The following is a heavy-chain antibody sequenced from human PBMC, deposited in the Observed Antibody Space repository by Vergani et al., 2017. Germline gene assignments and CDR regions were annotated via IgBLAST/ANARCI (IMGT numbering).Heavy chain of an antibody. J-gene: IGHJ4*02. CDR1: GFSFNSYW. Sequence: DVHLAESGGGFFQPGGSLRLSCSASGFSFNSYWMHWVRQVPGKGLLWVSRMKSDGSITAYADSVKGRFTISRDNAQNTLYQQMNSLRVEDTGVYYCARARCIEACYMSNWLDYWGQGTLITVSS. CDR2: MKSDGSIT. D-gene: IGHD3-16*02. CDR3: ARARCIEACYMSNWLDY. V-gene: IGHV3-74*03.